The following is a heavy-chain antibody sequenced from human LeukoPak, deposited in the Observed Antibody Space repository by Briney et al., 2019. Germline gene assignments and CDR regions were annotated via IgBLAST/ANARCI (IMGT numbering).Heavy chain of an antibody. CDR1: GYTFTNYG. J-gene: IGHJ4*02. Sequence: ASVRVSCKASGYTFTNYGISWVRQAPGQGLDWMGWINPNSGGTNYAEKFQGRVTMTGDTTISTAYMELSRLSSDDTAIYYCAGRPDTAIVPIFDYWGQGTLVTVSS. D-gene: IGHD5-18*01. V-gene: IGHV1-2*02. CDR2: INPNSGGT. CDR3: AGRPDTAIVPIFDY.